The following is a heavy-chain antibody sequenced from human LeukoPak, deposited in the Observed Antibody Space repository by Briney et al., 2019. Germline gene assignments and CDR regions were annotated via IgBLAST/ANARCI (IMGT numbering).Heavy chain of an antibody. Sequence: PSETLSLTCTVSGRSISSSSYYWGWIRQPPGKGLEWIGSIYYSGSTYYNPSLKSRVTISVDTSKNQFSLKLSSVTAADTAVYYCARFYGVGFGPMDVWGKGTTVTISS. V-gene: IGHV4-39*01. CDR2: IYYSGST. CDR3: ARFYGVGFGPMDV. CDR1: GRSISSSSYY. D-gene: IGHD2/OR15-2a*01. J-gene: IGHJ6*03.